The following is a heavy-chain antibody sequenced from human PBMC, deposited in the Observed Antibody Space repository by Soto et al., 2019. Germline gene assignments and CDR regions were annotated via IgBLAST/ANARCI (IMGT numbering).Heavy chain of an antibody. CDR1: GFTFSDYS. V-gene: IGHV3-11*01. CDR2: ISSTGSTI. J-gene: IGHJ4*02. Sequence: VPLVESGGGLVKPGGSLRLSCAASGFTFSDYSMSWIRQAPGKGLEWVSHISSTGSTIYYADSVKVRFTISRDNAKNTLYLQMNGLRAEDTAVYYCARASRSSGGYGADYWGQGTRVTVSS. D-gene: IGHD6-19*01. CDR3: ARASRSSGGYGADY.